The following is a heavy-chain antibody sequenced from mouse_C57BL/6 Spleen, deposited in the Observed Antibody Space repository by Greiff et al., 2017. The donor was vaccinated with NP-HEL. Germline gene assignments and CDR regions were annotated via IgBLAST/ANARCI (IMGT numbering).Heavy chain of an antibody. V-gene: IGHV1-80*01. CDR2: IYPGDGDT. CDR1: GYAFSSYW. J-gene: IGHJ4*01. CDR3: ARAVLDYAMDY. D-gene: IGHD1-1*01. Sequence: QVQLKESGAELVKPGASVKISCKASGYAFSSYWMNWVKQRPGKGLEWIGQIYPGDGDTNYNGKFKGKATLTADKSSSTAYMQLSSLTSEDSAVYFCARAVLDYAMDYWGQGTSVTVSS.